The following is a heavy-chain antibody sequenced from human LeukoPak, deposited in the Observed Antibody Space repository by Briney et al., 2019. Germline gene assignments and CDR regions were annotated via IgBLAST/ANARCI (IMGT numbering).Heavy chain of an antibody. CDR1: GGSISSSSSY. Sequence: SETLSLTCSVSGGSISSSSSYWGWIRQPPGKGLEWITSIYYSGSTYYNPSLQSRFTISVDTSKDQFSLKLSSVPAADTAVYYCASLAYDISYYMDVWGKGTTVTVSS. D-gene: IGHD3-9*01. CDR3: ASLAYDISYYMDV. J-gene: IGHJ6*03. V-gene: IGHV4-39*07. CDR2: IYYSGST.